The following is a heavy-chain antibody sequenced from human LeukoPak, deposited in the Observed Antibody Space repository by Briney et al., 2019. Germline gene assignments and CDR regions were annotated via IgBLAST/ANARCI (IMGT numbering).Heavy chain of an antibody. D-gene: IGHD6-19*01. CDR3: AKDLSFGIAVAGSDY. J-gene: IGHJ4*02. CDR2: ISSSSSYI. CDR1: GFTFSNYN. Sequence: GGSLRLSCAASGFTFSNYNMHWVRQAPGKGLEWVSSISSSSSYIYYADSLKGRFTISRDNAKNSLFLQMNSLRAEDTAVYYCAKDLSFGIAVAGSDYWGQGTLVTVSS. V-gene: IGHV3-21*04.